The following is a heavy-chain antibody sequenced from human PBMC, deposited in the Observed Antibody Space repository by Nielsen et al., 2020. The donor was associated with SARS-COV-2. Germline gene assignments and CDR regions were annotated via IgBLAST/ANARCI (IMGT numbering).Heavy chain of an antibody. CDR2: IYYSGST. D-gene: IGHD5-18*01. Sequence: SETLSLTCTVSGGSISRYYWSWIRQPPGKGLEWIGYIYYSGSTNYNPPLKSRVTISVDTSKNQFSLKLSSVTAADTAVYYCARDQLWSSGYMDVWGKGTTVTVSS. J-gene: IGHJ6*03. V-gene: IGHV4-59*12. CDR1: GGSISRYY. CDR3: ARDQLWSSGYMDV.